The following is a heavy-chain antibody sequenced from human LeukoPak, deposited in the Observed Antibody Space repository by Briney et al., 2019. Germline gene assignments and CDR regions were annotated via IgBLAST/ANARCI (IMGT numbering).Heavy chain of an antibody. D-gene: IGHD6-6*01. J-gene: IGHJ6*03. Sequence: SETLSLTFTVSVGSLRSTTYYWRWIRQPPGKGLEWITSIYYTGNTYYNPSLMSRVTISVDTSKNRFSLLLSSVTAADTAVYFCARDWGVEGRPGYMDVWGKGTTVTVSS. CDR1: VGSLRSTTYY. CDR2: IYYTGNT. CDR3: ARDWGVEGRPGYMDV. V-gene: IGHV4-39*07.